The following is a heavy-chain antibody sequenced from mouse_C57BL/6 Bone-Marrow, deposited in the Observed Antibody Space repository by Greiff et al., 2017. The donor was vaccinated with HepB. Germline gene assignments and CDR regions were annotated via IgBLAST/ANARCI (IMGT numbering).Heavy chain of an antibody. CDR1: GYSITSGYY. J-gene: IGHJ4*01. D-gene: IGHD1-1*01. CDR2: ISYDGSN. V-gene: IGHV3-6*01. Sequence: EVQLVESGPGLVKPSQSLSLTCSVTGYSITSGYYWNWIRQFPGNKLEWMGYISYDGSNNYNPSLKNRISITRDTSKNQFFLKLNSVTTEDTATYYCARDGGYYGSSTDYYAMDYWGQGTSVTVSS. CDR3: ARDGGYYGSSTDYYAMDY.